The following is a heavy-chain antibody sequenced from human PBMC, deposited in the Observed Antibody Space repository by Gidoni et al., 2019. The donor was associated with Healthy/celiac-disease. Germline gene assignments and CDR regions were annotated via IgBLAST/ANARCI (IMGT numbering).Heavy chain of an antibody. CDR2: IYHSWST. Sequence: QVQLQESGPGLVKPSGTLSLSCAVSGGSISSSNWWRWVRQPPEKGLEWIGEIYHSWSTNYNPSIKSRVTISVDKSKNQFSLKLSSVTAADTAVYYCARDGGDLYGSAYYLDYWGQGTLVTVSS. D-gene: IGHD3-10*01. CDR3: ARDGGDLYGSAYYLDY. V-gene: IGHV4-4*02. CDR1: GGSISSSNW. J-gene: IGHJ4*02.